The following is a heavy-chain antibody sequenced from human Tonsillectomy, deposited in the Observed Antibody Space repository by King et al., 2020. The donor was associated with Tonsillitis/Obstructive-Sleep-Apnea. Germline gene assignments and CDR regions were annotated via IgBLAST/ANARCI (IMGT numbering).Heavy chain of an antibody. V-gene: IGHV5-51*01. D-gene: IGHD4-17*01. CDR1: GYIFVNHW. CDR2: IYPSDSDT. Sequence: EVQLVQSGAEVKKSGESLKISCKGSGYIFVNHWIGWVRQRPGKGLEWMGIIYPSDSDTRYSPSFQGQVTISADKSINTAYLQWNSLQASDTAMYYCARQGFYGDYIYPPDYWGQGTLVTVSS. CDR3: ARQGFYGDYIYPPDY. J-gene: IGHJ4*02.